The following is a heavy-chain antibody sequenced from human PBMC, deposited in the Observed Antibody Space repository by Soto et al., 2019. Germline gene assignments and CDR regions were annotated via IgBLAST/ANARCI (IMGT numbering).Heavy chain of an antibody. CDR3: VRRHVSATGIDWFDP. Sequence: ASVKVSCKASGYTFTSYGIHWVRQAPGQRLEWMGWINAANGDTKYSPRFQGRVTITRDTSASTAYMELSSLRSEDTAVYYCVRRHVSATGIDWFDPWGQGTLVTVSS. D-gene: IGHD6-13*01. J-gene: IGHJ5*02. V-gene: IGHV1-3*01. CDR2: INAANGDT. CDR1: GYTFTSYG.